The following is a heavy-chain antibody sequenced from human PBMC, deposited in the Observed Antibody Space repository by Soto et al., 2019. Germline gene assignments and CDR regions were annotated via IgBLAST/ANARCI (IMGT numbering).Heavy chain of an antibody. CDR2: ISYDGSNK. Sequence: QVQLVESGGGVVQPGRSLRLSCAASGFTFSSYAMHWVRQAPGKGLEWVAVISYDGSNKYYADSVKGRFTISRDNSKNTLYLQMNSLRAEDTAVYYCARDNPLGIYYYYGMDVWGQGTTVTVSS. V-gene: IGHV3-30-3*01. J-gene: IGHJ6*02. CDR1: GFTFSSYA. CDR3: ARDNPLGIYYYYGMDV. D-gene: IGHD7-27*01.